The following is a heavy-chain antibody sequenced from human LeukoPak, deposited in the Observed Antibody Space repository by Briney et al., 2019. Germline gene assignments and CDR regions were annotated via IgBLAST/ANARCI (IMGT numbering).Heavy chain of an antibody. CDR2: INHSGST. V-gene: IGHV4-61*10. D-gene: IGHD4-17*01. CDR1: GGSISSGSYY. Sequence: PSETLSLTCTVSGGSISSGSYYWSWIRQPAGKGLEWIGEINHSGSTNYNPSLKSRVTISVDTSKNQFSLKLSSVTAADTAVYYCARGDYGDYWFDPWGQGTLVTVSS. J-gene: IGHJ5*02. CDR3: ARGDYGDYWFDP.